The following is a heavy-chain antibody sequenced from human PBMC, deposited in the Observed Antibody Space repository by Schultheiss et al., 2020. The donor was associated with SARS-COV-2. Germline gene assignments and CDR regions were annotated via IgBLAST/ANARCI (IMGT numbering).Heavy chain of an antibody. CDR1: GFTFSSYA. CDR3: ASYRGYSYGYVDAFDI. CDR2: ISYDGSNK. D-gene: IGHD5-18*01. Sequence: GESLKISCAASGFTFSSYAMHWVRQAPGKGLEWVAVISYDGSNKYYADSVKGRFTISRDNSKNTLYLQMNSLRAEDTAVYYCASYRGYSYGYVDAFDIWGQGTMVTVSS. J-gene: IGHJ3*02. V-gene: IGHV3-30*07.